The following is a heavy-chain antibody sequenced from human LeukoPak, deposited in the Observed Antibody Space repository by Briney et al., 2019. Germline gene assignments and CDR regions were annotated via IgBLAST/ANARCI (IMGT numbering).Heavy chain of an antibody. J-gene: IGHJ6*02. V-gene: IGHV6-1*01. CDR2: TYYRSKWHN. Sequence: SQTLSLTCAISGDSVSSNSAAWNWIRQSPSRGLEWLGRTYYRSKWHNDYAVSVKSRITINPDTSKNQFSLQLNSVTPEDTAVYYCARDGLIVPAAMAPHYYYYGMDVWGQGTTVTVSS. CDR3: ARDGLIVPAAMAPHYYYYGMDV. CDR1: GDSVSSNSAA. D-gene: IGHD2-2*01.